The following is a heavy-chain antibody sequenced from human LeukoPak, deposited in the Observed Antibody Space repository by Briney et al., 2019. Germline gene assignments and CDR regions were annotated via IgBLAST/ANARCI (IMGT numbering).Heavy chain of an antibody. CDR3: AKRGSYCFDY. CDR1: GFTFSNYA. J-gene: IGHJ4*02. D-gene: IGHD6-13*01. V-gene: IGHV3-23*01. Sequence: SGGSLRLSCAASGFTFSNYAMSWVRQAPGQGLEWVSAVSGSGGSSVYADSLKGRFTISRDNSKNMLYLQMKSLRAEDTAVYYCAKRGSYCFDYFGQGTLVTVSS. CDR2: VSGSGGSS.